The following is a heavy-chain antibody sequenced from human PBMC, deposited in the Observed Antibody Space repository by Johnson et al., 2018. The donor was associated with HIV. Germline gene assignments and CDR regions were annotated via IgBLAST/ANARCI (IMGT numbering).Heavy chain of an antibody. CDR2: IPYDGSNK. CDR1: GFTFSSYG. J-gene: IGHJ3*02. V-gene: IGHV3-30*19. Sequence: QEKLVESGGGVVQPGRSLRLSCAASGFTFSSYGMHWVRQAPGKGLEWVAVIPYDGSNKYYADSVKGRFTISRDNSKNTLYLQMNSLKTEDTAIYYCTTDITMIIVAKRADDAFDIWGQGTMVTVSS. D-gene: IGHD3-22*01. CDR3: TTDITMIIVAKRADDAFDI.